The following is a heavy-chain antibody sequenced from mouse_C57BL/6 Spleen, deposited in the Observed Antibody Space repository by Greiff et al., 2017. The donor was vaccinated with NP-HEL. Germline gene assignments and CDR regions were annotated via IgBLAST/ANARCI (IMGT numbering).Heavy chain of an antibody. D-gene: IGHD1-1*01. CDR2: INPGSGGT. CDR3: ARGTTVNYYAMDY. CDR1: GYAFTNSL. J-gene: IGHJ4*01. Sequence: QVQLQQSGAELVRPGTSVKVSCKASGYAFTNSLIEWVKQRPGQGLEWIGVINPGSGGTNYNEKFKGKATLTADKSSSTAYMQLSSLTSEDSAVYFCARGTTVNYYAMDYWGQGTSVTVSS. V-gene: IGHV1-54*01.